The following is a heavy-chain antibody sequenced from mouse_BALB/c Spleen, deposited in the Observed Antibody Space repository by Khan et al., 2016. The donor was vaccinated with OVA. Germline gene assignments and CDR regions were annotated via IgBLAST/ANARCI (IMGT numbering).Heavy chain of an antibody. J-gene: IGHJ3*01. CDR1: GYTFTTYT. D-gene: IGHD2-14*01. CDR3: AREGAYYRSDGWFAY. Sequence: VQLQQSETELARPGASVKMSCKASGYTFTTYTIHWVKQRPGQGLEWIGYIIPTTDYTNYNQKFKDRATLTADKSSSTAYMQLSSLTSEDSALFYCAREGAYYRSDGWFAYWGQGTLVTVSA. CDR2: IIPTTDYT. V-gene: IGHV1-4*01.